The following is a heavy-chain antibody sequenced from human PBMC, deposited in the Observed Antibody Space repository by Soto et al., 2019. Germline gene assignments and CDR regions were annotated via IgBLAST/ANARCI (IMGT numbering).Heavy chain of an antibody. CDR3: ARHVPTGGYGSGSYYNRPFDY. CDR1: GYSFTSYW. V-gene: IGHV5-51*01. Sequence: GESLKISCKGSGYSFTSYWIGWVRQMPGKGLEWMGIIYPGDSDTRYSPSFQGQVTISADKSISTAYLQWSSLKASDTAMYYCARHVPTGGYGSGSYYNRPFDYWGQGTLVTVSS. J-gene: IGHJ4*02. CDR2: IYPGDSDT. D-gene: IGHD3-10*01.